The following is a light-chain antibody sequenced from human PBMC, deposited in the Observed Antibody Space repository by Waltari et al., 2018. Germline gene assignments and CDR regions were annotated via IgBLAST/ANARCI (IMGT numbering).Light chain of an antibody. V-gene: IGLV6-57*04. CDR2: EDS. CDR1: SGSIPRHV. J-gene: IGLJ3*02. Sequence: NFVLTQPHSVSESPGKTVTISCTRSSGSIPRHVVQWYQQRPGSAPTPVIYEDSHRPSGVPDRFSGSFDSSSNSAYLTISGLKTEDEADYFCQSYDSSTNWVFGGGTKLTVL. CDR3: QSYDSSTNWV.